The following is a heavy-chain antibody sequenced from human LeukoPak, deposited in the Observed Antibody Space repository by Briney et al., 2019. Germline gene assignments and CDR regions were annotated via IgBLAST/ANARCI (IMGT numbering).Heavy chain of an antibody. J-gene: IGHJ4*02. V-gene: IGHV1-69*06. CDR3: ARDILGGIAARPYYFDY. CDR2: IIPIFGTA. CDR1: GYTFTDYY. Sequence: ASVKVSCKASGYTFTDYYMHWVRQAPGRGLEWMGGIIPIFGTANYAQKFQGRVTITADKSTSTAYMELSSLRSEDTAVYYCARDILGGIAARPYYFDYWGQGTLVTVSS. D-gene: IGHD6-6*01.